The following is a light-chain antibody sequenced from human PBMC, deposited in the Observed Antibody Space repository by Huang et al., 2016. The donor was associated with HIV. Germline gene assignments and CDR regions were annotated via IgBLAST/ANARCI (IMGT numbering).Light chain of an antibody. V-gene: IGKV1-NL1*01. CDR2: ATS. CDR1: QGIGNS. Sequence: DIQMTQSPSSLSASVGDRVTILCRASQGIGNSLAWYQQKPEKAPRLLLYATSTLEGGVPSRFSGSGSGTHYTLTINTLQPEDIASYYCQQYHSLPWTFGQGTKVEIK. J-gene: IGKJ1*01. CDR3: QQYHSLPWT.